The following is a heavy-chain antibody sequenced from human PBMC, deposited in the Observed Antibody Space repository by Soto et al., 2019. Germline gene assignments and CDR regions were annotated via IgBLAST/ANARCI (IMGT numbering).Heavy chain of an antibody. CDR2: IIPIFGSA. CDR1: GGTFSNYA. D-gene: IGHD3-22*01. CDR3: ARLLYYDSSGYPVDY. Sequence: GASVKVSCKASGGTFSNYAITWVRQAPGQGLEWLGRIIPIFGSANYAQKFQGRVTITADKSTSTAYMELSSLRSEDTAVYYCARLLYYDSSGYPVDYWGQGTLVTVSS. V-gene: IGHV1-69*06. J-gene: IGHJ4*02.